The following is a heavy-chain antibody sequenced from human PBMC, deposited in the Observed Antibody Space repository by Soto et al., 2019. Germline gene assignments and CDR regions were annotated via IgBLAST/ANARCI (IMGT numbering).Heavy chain of an antibody. CDR2: IYYSGST. Sequence: QVQLQESGPGLVKPSQTLSLTCTVSGGSISSGGYYWSWIRQHPGKGLEWIGYIYYSGSTYYNPSLKSRVTISVDTSKNQFSLKLSSVTAADTAVYYCARGDGYRGVYYGSGSYYLDFDYWGQGTLVTVSS. V-gene: IGHV4-31*03. CDR3: ARGDGYRGVYYGSGSYYLDFDY. D-gene: IGHD3-10*01. J-gene: IGHJ4*02. CDR1: GGSISSGGYY.